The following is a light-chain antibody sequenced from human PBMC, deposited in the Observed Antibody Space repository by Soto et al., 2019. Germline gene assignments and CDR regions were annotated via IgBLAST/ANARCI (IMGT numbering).Light chain of an antibody. CDR2: GAS. CDR1: QSVSSSY. V-gene: IGKV3-20*01. Sequence: EIVLTQSPGTLSSSPGERATLSCRASQSVSSSYLAWYQQKPGQAPRLLIYGASSRATGIPDRFSGSGSGTDFTLTISRLEPEDFAVYYCKQYGSSPLFTFGPGTKVDIK. J-gene: IGKJ3*01. CDR3: KQYGSSPLFT.